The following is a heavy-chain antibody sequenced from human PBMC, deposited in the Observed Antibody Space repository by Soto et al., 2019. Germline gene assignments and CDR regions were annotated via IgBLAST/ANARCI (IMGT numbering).Heavy chain of an antibody. J-gene: IGHJ6*02. CDR3: ARLPDYSYFFGLDV. V-gene: IGHV3-53*01. Sequence: EVQLVESGGGLIHPGGSLRLSCAASGFIVSHNYMSWVRQAPGKGLEWVSLIYDDGRSYYADSVKGRFTISRDNSKNMLYLQLNSLRAEDSAVYYCARLPDYSYFFGLDVWGQGTTVTVSS. CDR1: GFIVSHNY. CDR2: IYDDGRS.